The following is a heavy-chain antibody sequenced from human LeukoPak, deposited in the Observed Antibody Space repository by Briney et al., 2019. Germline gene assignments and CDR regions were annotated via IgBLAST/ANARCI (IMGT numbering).Heavy chain of an antibody. J-gene: IGHJ6*03. V-gene: IGHV3-21*04. CDR1: GFTFSSYS. D-gene: IGHD2-2*01. Sequence: GGSLRLSCAASGFTFSSYSMNWVRQAPGKGLEWVSSISSSSSYIYYADSVKGRFTISRDNAKNSLYLQMNSLRAEDTAVYYCARDQEAYCSSTSCYEYYYYMDVWGKGTTVTISS. CDR2: ISSSSSYI. CDR3: ARDQEAYCSSTSCYEYYYYMDV.